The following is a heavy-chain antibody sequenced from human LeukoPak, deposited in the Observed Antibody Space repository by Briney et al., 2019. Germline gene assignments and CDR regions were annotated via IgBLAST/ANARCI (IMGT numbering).Heavy chain of an antibody. Sequence: PSETLSLTCAVYGGSFSGYYWSWIRQPPGKGLEWIGEINHSGSTNYNPSLKSRVTISVDTSKNQFSLKLSSVTAADTAVYYCAKEKGYYDFWSGYQDWGQGTLVTVSS. V-gene: IGHV4-34*01. CDR2: INHSGST. CDR1: GGSFSGYY. J-gene: IGHJ4*02. D-gene: IGHD3-3*01. CDR3: AKEKGYYDFWSGYQD.